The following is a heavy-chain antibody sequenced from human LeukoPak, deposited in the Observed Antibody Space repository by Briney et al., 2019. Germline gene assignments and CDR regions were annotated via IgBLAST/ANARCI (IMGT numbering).Heavy chain of an antibody. Sequence: GGSLRLSCAAAGFTFSNYWMHWVRQAPGKGLVWVSRIKSDGRTNYADSVKGRFTISRDNAKNTVSLQMNSLRAEDTGMYCARAPSEIGGYYPEYFRHWGQGTLVTVSS. J-gene: IGHJ1*01. CDR1: GFTFSNYW. D-gene: IGHD3-22*01. CDR2: IKSDGRT. V-gene: IGHV3-74*01. CDR3: ARAPSEIGGYYPEYFRH.